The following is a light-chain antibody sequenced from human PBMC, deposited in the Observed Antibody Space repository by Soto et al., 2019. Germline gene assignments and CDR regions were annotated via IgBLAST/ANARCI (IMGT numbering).Light chain of an antibody. J-gene: IGKJ2*01. CDR2: AAS. V-gene: IGKV1-39*01. Sequence: DIQMTQSPSSLSASVVDRVSITCRASQGASAYLLWYQQTQGKAPKLLIYAASNLLSGVPSRFSCSGSGTNITRTISSLQPEGFATYYCQQSYRTPHTFGQGTKLETK. CDR1: QGASAY. CDR3: QQSYRTPHT.